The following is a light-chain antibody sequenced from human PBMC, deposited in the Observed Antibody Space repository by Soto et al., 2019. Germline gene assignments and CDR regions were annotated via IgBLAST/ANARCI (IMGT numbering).Light chain of an antibody. V-gene: IGKV1-5*01. CDR3: QQCHRDLT. J-gene: IGKJ1*01. CDR1: ESMSNC. Sequence: IQVTLSPFSVSASVGDRVTITCRASESMSNCLAWYQQKPGKAPKLLISGASSLQSGVPLRVSGSASGTEFTLTISSLQPDDNATYSCQQCHRDLTCGQGTKV. CDR2: GAS.